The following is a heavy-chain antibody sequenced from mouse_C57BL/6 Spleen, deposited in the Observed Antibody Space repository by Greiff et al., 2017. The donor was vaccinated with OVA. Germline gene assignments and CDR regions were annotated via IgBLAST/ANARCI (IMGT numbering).Heavy chain of an antibody. Sequence: VPGGESGPGPVAPFQSPFIPFPFPWFSFTSHSFSRVPQPTGKGLEWLGVIWTGGGTNYNSALKSRLSISKDNSKSQVFLKMNSLQTDDTARYYCARVDYGSSYAMDYWGQGTSVTVSS. CDR2: IWTGGGT. V-gene: IGHV2-9-1*01. CDR3: ARVDYGSSYAMDY. J-gene: IGHJ4*01. CDR1: WFSFTSHS. D-gene: IGHD1-1*01.